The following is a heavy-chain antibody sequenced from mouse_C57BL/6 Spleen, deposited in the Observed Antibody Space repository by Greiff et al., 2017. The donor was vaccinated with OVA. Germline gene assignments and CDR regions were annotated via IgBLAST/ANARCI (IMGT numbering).Heavy chain of an antibody. CDR2: INPGSGGT. CDR3: AIKDYDAYYYAMDY. V-gene: IGHV1-54*01. D-gene: IGHD2-4*01. CDR1: GYAFTNYL. J-gene: IGHJ4*01. Sequence: QVQLQQSGAELVRPGTSVKVSCKASGYAFTNYLIEWVKQRPGQGLEWIGVINPGSGGTNYNEKFKGKATLTADKSSSTAYMQLSSLTSEDSAVYFCAIKDYDAYYYAMDYWGQGTSVTVSS.